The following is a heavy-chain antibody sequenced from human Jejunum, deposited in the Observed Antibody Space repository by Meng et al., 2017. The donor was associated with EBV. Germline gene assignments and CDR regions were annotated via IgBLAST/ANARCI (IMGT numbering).Heavy chain of an antibody. J-gene: IGHJ3*01. CDR2: IFYDGSST. V-gene: IGHV3-30-3*01. CDR1: GFSFSSYT. CDR3: VRGPDV. Sequence: QGQLVESGGGVVQPGRSLRLSCAASGFSFSSYTMYWVRQAPGKGPEWVALIFYDGSSTSYGDSVKGRFTISRDNSKNTVSLQMNGLRAEDTAMYYCVRGPDVWGQGTMVTVSS.